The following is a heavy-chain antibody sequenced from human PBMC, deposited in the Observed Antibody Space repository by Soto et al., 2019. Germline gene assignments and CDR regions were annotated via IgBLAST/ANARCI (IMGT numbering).Heavy chain of an antibody. CDR3: ARQPMVRPPLGYMDV. V-gene: IGHV4-59*08. D-gene: IGHD3-10*01. J-gene: IGHJ6*03. CDR2: IYYSGST. Sequence: SETLSLTCXVYGGSFSGYYWSCIRQPPGKGLEWIGYIYYSGSTNYNPSLKSRVTISVDTSKNQFSLKLSSVTAADTAVYYCARQPMVRPPLGYMDVWGKGTTVTVSS. CDR1: GGSFSGYY.